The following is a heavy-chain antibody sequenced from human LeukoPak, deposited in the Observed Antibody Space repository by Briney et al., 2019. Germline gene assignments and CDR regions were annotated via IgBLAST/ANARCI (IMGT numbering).Heavy chain of an antibody. V-gene: IGHV3-43D*03. CDR1: GFTFDDYA. Sequence: TGGSLRLSCAASGFTFDDYAMHWVCQAPGKGLEWVSLISWDGGSTYYADSVKGRFTISRDNAKNSLYLQMNSLRVEDTAVYYCARCTTGRTFGSLREIKRSREIDYWGQGTLVTVSS. D-gene: IGHD1-1*01. J-gene: IGHJ4*02. CDR2: ISWDGGST. CDR3: ARCTTGRTFGSLREIKRSREIDY.